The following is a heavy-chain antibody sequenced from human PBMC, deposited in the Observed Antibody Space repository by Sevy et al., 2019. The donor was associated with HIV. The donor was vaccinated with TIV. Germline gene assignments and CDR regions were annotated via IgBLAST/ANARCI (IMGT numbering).Heavy chain of an antibody. D-gene: IGHD3-22*01. CDR1: GGSISSGGYY. V-gene: IGHV4-31*03. CDR3: AGDTSRDSSDAFDI. Sequence: SETLSLTCTVSGGSISSGGYYWSWIRQHPGKGLEWIGYIYYSGSTYYNPSLKSRVTISVDTSKNQFSLKLSSVTAADTAVYYCAGDTSRDSSDAFDIWGQGTMVTVSS. J-gene: IGHJ3*02. CDR2: IYYSGST.